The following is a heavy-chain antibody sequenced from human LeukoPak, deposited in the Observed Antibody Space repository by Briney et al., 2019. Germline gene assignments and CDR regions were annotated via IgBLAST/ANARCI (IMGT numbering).Heavy chain of an antibody. J-gene: IGHJ6*02. V-gene: IGHV1-69*13. CDR2: IIPIFGTA. CDR3: ARLYCSSTSCYYLGAYYYGMDV. Sequence: SVKVSCKASGGTFSGYAISWVRQAPGQGLEWMGGIIPIFGTANYAQKFQGRVTITADESTSTAYMELSSLRSEDTAVYYCARLYCSSTSCYYLGAYYYGMDVWGQGTTVTVSS. D-gene: IGHD2-2*01. CDR1: GGTFSGYA.